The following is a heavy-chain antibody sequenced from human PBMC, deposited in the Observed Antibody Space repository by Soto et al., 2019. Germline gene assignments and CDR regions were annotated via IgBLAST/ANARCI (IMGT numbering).Heavy chain of an antibody. J-gene: IGHJ6*02. V-gene: IGHV5-51*01. Sequence: GESLKISCKGSGYSFTSYWIGWVRQMPGKGLEWMGIIYPGDSDIRYSPSFQGQVTISANKSISTAYLQWSGLKASDTAIYYCARQLPYGGNSYYGMDVWGQGTTVTVSS. D-gene: IGHD2-15*01. CDR3: ARQLPYGGNSYYGMDV. CDR2: IYPGDSDI. CDR1: GYSFTSYW.